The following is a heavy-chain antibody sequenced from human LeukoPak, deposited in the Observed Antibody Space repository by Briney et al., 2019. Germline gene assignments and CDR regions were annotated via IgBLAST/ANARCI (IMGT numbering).Heavy chain of an antibody. CDR1: GFTFSSYG. D-gene: IGHD5-18*01. V-gene: IGHV3-33*06. Sequence: GGSLRLSCAASGFTFSSYGMHWVRQAPGKGLEWVAVIWYDGSNKYYADSVKGRFTISRDNSKNTLYLQMNSLRAEDTAVYYCAKHTYGYGGVDYWGQGTLVTVSA. J-gene: IGHJ4*02. CDR3: AKHTYGYGGVDY. CDR2: IWYDGSNK.